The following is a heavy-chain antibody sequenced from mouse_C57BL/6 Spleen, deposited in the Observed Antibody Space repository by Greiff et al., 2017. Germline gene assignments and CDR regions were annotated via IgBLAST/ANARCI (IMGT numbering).Heavy chain of an antibody. Sequence: EVQLMESGPELVKPGASVKISCKASGYSFTGYYMNWVKQSPGKSLEWIGEINPSTGGTTYNQKFKAKATLTVDKSSSTAYMQLKSLTSEDSAFYYCARRTGYAMDYWGQGTSVTVSS. J-gene: IGHJ4*01. CDR1: GYSFTGYY. V-gene: IGHV1-42*01. CDR3: ARRTGYAMDY. CDR2: INPSTGGT. D-gene: IGHD4-1*01.